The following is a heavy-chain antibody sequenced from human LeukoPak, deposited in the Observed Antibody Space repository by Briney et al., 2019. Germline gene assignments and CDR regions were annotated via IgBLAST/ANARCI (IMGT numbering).Heavy chain of an antibody. Sequence: PGGSLRLSCAASGFTFSTYAMSWVRQAPGKGLEWVSSISDIGYTTYYADSVRGRFTISRDNSKNTLYLQMNSLRVEDTAVYYCAKRLYDNSGHDYWGQGTLVTVSS. CDR2: ISDIGYTT. V-gene: IGHV3-23*01. CDR1: GFTFSTYA. J-gene: IGHJ4*02. CDR3: AKRLYDNSGHDY. D-gene: IGHD3-22*01.